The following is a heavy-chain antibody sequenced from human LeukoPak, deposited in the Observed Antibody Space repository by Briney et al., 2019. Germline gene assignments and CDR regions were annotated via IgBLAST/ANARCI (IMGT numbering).Heavy chain of an antibody. Sequence: SQTLSLTCAISGDSVSSNSAAWDWIGQSPSRGLEWLGRTYYRSKWYYGYAVSVKSRITINPDTSKNQFSLQPNSVTPEDTAIYYCTRTIAGYIDSWGQGTLVTVSS. CDR2: TYYRSKWYY. J-gene: IGHJ4*02. D-gene: IGHD2-2*02. CDR1: GDSVSSNSAA. CDR3: TRTIAGYIDS. V-gene: IGHV6-1*01.